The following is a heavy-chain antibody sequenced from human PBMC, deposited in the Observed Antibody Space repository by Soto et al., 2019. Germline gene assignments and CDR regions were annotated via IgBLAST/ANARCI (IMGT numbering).Heavy chain of an antibody. CDR3: ASCRYSSSWSTFDY. D-gene: IGHD6-13*01. J-gene: IGHJ4*02. Sequence: SETLSLTCAVSSGSISSSNWWSWVRQPPGKGLEWIGEIYHSGSTNYNPSLKSRVTISVDKSKNQFSLKLSSVTAADTAVYYCASCRYSSSWSTFDYWGQGTLVTVSS. CDR1: SGSISSSNW. V-gene: IGHV4-4*02. CDR2: IYHSGST.